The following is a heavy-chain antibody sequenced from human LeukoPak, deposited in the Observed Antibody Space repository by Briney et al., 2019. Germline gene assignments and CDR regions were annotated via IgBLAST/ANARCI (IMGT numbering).Heavy chain of an antibody. V-gene: IGHV3-21*01. CDR2: ISSSSSYI. J-gene: IGHJ4*02. CDR1: GFTFSYYG. CDR3: ARVFLDCSSTSCYGAEDY. Sequence: PGRSLRLSCEASGFTFSYYGIHWVRQAPDKGLEWVSSISSSSSYIYYADSVKGRFTISRDNAKNSLYLQMNSLRAEDTAVYYCARVFLDCSSTSCYGAEDYWGQGTLVTVSS. D-gene: IGHD2-2*01.